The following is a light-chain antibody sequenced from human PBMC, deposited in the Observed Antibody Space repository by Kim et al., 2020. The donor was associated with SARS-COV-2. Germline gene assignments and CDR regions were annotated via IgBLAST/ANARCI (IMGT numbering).Light chain of an antibody. V-gene: IGLV3-1*01. CDR3: QAWDSGTVV. CDR1: KFGEKY. Sequence: YELTQPPSVSVSPGQTVTLTCSGDKFGEKYSCWYQQRSGQSPILLIYQDFKRPSGIPERFSGSNFGNTATLTISGTQTVDEADYYCQAWDSGTVVFGGGTQLTVL. CDR2: QDF. J-gene: IGLJ2*01.